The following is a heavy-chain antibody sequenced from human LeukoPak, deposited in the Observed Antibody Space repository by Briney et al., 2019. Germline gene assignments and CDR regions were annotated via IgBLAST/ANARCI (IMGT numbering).Heavy chain of an antibody. Sequence: GGSLRLSCTVSGSTDSSNSMSWVRQAPGKGLEWVSFIYSDNTHYSDSVKGRFTISGDNSKHTLYLQMNSLRAEDTAVYYCARRAGAYSHPYDYWGQGTLVTVSS. CDR3: ARRAGAYSHPYDY. D-gene: IGHD4/OR15-4a*01. CDR1: GSTDSSNS. J-gene: IGHJ4*02. V-gene: IGHV3-53*01. CDR2: IYSDNT.